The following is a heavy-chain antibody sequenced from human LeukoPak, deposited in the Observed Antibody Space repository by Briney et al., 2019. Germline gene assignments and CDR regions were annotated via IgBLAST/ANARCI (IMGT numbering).Heavy chain of an antibody. CDR2: IYYSGST. Sequence: SGTLSLTCTVSGGSISSYYWSWIRQPPGKGLEWIGYIYYSGSTNYNPSLKSRVTISVDTSKNQFSLKLSSVTAADTAVYYCARHARVVTAITYYFDYWGQGTLVTVSS. CDR1: GGSISSYY. V-gene: IGHV4-59*08. J-gene: IGHJ4*02. D-gene: IGHD2-21*02. CDR3: ARHARVVTAITYYFDY.